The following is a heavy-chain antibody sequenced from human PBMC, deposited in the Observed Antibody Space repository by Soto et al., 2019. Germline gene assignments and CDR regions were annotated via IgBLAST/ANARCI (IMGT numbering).Heavy chain of an antibody. V-gene: IGHV1-46*03. D-gene: IGHD2-21*02. Sequence: ASVKVSCKAPGYTFTSYYMNWVQQAPGQGLEWLGIINPSGGYTTYAQRFLGRVTMTSDTSTSTVHMELGSLTSEDTAVYYCARGGGIVVVTAPYDQWGQGTLVTVSS. J-gene: IGHJ4*02. CDR3: ARGGGIVVVTAPYDQ. CDR1: GYTFTSYY. CDR2: INPSGGYT.